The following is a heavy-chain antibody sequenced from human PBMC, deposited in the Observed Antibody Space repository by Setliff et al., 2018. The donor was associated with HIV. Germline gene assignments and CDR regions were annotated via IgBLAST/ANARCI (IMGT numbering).Heavy chain of an antibody. V-gene: IGHV4-38-2*02. CDR1: GYSISSGYY. J-gene: IGHJ4*02. D-gene: IGHD3-3*01. CDR2: IYQTGST. Sequence: PSETLSLTCTVSGYSISSGYYWGWIRQPPGKGLEWIGSIYQTGSTNYNPSLKSRVTVSLDMSKNQFSLKLTSVTAADTAVYYCARDQSDWFYWGQGTLVTVS. CDR3: ARDQSDWFY.